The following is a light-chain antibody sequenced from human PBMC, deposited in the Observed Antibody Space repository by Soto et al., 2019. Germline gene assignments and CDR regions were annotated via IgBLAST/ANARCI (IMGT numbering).Light chain of an antibody. Sequence: VPILCRASQSISNRLAWYHQKPGKTPNLLIYDASNLGSGVPSRFSGSGSGTDFTFTISSLQPEDIATYYCQQYDYGTHRFGGGAKVDIK. V-gene: IGKV1-5*02. J-gene: IGKJ4*01. CDR2: DAS. CDR3: QQYDYGTHR. CDR1: QSISNR.